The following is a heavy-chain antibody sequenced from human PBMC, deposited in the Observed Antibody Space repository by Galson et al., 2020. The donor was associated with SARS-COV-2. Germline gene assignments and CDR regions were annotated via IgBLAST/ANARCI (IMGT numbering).Heavy chain of an antibody. CDR2: IWYDGSNK. J-gene: IGHJ4*02. D-gene: IGHD1-26*01. CDR1: GFTFSSYG. Sequence: GESLKISCAASGFTFSSYGMHWIRQAPGKGLEWVAVIWYDGSNKYYADSVKGRFTISRDNSKNTLYLQMNSLRAEDTAVYYCARDGIVGATTGLDYWGQGTLVPVSS. V-gene: IGHV3-33*01. CDR3: ARDGIVGATTGLDY.